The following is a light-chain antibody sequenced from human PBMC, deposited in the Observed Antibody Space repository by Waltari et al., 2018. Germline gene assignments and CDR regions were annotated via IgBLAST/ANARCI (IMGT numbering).Light chain of an antibody. Sequence: DIQMTQSPSSLSASVGDRVTTTCRASQSISSYLNWYQQKPGKAPKLLIYAASSLQSGVPSRFSGSGSGTDFTLTISSLQPEDFATYYCQQYNNWPLAFGQGTRLEIK. CDR3: QQYNNWPLA. V-gene: IGKV1-39*01. CDR1: QSISSY. CDR2: AAS. J-gene: IGKJ5*01.